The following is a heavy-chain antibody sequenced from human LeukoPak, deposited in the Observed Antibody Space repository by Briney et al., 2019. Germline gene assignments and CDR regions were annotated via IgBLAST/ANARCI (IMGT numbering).Heavy chain of an antibody. V-gene: IGHV3-33*08. Sequence: GGSLRLSCAASGFTVSSNYMSWVRQAPGKGLEWVAVIWYDGSNKYYTDSVKGRFTISRDNSKNTLYLQMNSLRAEDTVVYYCARDPGLAWLNYYYYGMDVWGQGTTVTVSS. CDR3: ARDPGLAWLNYYYYGMDV. D-gene: IGHD3/OR15-3a*01. J-gene: IGHJ6*02. CDR2: IWYDGSNK. CDR1: GFTVSSNY.